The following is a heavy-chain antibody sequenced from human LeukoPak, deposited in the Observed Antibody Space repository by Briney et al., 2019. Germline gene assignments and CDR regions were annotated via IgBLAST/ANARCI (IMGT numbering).Heavy chain of an antibody. Sequence: GGSLRLSCAASGFTFSSYAIHCVRQAPGKGLEWVATISYDGTNKYYADSVRGRFTISRDNSKNTLYLQMNSLRAEDTAVYYCARDFGWLSGFDNWGQGTLVTVSS. J-gene: IGHJ4*02. CDR2: ISYDGTNK. D-gene: IGHD3-9*01. CDR1: GFTFSSYA. V-gene: IGHV3-30-3*01. CDR3: ARDFGWLSGFDN.